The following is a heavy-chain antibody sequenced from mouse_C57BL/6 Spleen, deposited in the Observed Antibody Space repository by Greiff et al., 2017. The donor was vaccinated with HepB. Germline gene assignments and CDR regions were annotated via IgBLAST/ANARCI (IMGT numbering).Heavy chain of an antibody. V-gene: IGHV5-17*01. Sequence: DVHLVESGGGLVKPGGSLKLSCAASGFTFSDYGMHWVRQAPEKGLEWVAYISSGSSTIYYADTVKGRFTISRDNAKNTLFLQMTSLRSEDTAMYYCARGPDWFAYWGQGTLVTVSA. CDR3: ARGPDWFAY. CDR2: ISSGSSTI. J-gene: IGHJ3*01. CDR1: GFTFSDYG.